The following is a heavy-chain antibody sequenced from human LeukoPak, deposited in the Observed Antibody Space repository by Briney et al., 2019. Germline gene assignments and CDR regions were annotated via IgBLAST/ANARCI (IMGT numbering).Heavy chain of an antibody. V-gene: IGHV3-21*01. D-gene: IGHD2-2*01. CDR2: ISSSSSYI. Sequence: GGSLRLSCAASGFTFSSYSMNWVRQAPGKGLEWVSSISSSSSYIYYADSVKGRFTISRDNAKNSLYLQMNSLRAEDMAVYYCARDAFPLCTSTSCPSVYWGRGTQVTVSS. CDR1: GFTFSSYS. J-gene: IGHJ4*02. CDR3: ARDAFPLCTSTSCPSVY.